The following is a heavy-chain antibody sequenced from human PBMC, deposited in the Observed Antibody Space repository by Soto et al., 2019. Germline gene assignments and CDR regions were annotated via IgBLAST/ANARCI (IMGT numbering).Heavy chain of an antibody. CDR2: IFYSGST. D-gene: IGHD3-10*02. CDR3: ASMVGDPVLSFDS. Sequence: QVQLQESGPGLVKPSETLSLTCTVSGGSISSYYWSWIRQPPGKGLGWIGFIFYSGSTSYNPSLKSRVTISIDTSEYQFSLKLNSVTAAETAVYYCASMVGDPVLSFDSWGQGTLVAVSS. CDR1: GGSISSYY. V-gene: IGHV4-59*01. J-gene: IGHJ5*01.